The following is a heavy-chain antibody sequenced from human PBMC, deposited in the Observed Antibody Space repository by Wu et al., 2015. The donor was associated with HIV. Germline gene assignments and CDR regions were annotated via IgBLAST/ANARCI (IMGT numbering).Heavy chain of an antibody. V-gene: IGHV1-2*02. CDR1: GYTFTGYY. D-gene: IGHD4-17*01. J-gene: IGHJ4*02. CDR2: INPNSGGT. Sequence: QVQLVQSGAEVKKPGASVKVSCKASGYTFTGYYMHWVRQAPGQGLEWMGWINPNSGGTNYAQKFQGRVTMTRDTSISTAYMELSRLRSDDTAVYYCARVNARFRTPRAVTNYFDYWGQGTLVTVSS. CDR3: ARVNARFRTPRAVTNYFDY.